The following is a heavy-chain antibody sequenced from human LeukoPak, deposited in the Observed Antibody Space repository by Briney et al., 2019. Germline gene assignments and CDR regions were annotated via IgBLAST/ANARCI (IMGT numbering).Heavy chain of an antibody. D-gene: IGHD3-10*01. CDR1: GFTVSNNY. Sequence: GGSQRLSCAAFGFTVSNNYMSWVRQAPGKGLEWVSVIYSGGSTYYADSVKGRFTISRDNSKNTLYLQMNSLRAEDTAVYYCASQGSGLTGWFDPWGQGILVTVSS. CDR2: IYSGGST. CDR3: ASQGSGLTGWFDP. V-gene: IGHV3-66*04. J-gene: IGHJ5*02.